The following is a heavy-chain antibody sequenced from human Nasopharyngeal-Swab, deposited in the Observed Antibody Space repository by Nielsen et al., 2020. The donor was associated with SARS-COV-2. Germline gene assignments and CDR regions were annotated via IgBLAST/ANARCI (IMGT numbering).Heavy chain of an antibody. CDR3: ATPGTRCSGDTCNMWVFDY. J-gene: IGHJ4*02. CDR1: GFTFSSYG. V-gene: IGHV3-30*03. Sequence: GESLKISCAASGFTFSSYGMHWVRQAPGKGLEWVAVISYDGSNKYYADSVKGRFTISRDNSKNTLYLQMNSLRAEDTAVYYCATPGTRCSGDTCNMWVFDYWGQGTLVTVSS. D-gene: IGHD2-15*01. CDR2: ISYDGSNK.